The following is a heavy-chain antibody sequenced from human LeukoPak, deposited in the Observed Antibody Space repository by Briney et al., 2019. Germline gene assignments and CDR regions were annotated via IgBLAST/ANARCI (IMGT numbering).Heavy chain of an antibody. J-gene: IGHJ6*03. Sequence: SETLSLTCTVSGGSISSGSYYWSWIRQPAGKGLEWIGRIYTSGSTNYNPSLKSRVTMSVDTSKNQFSLKLSSVTAADTAVYYCARDYYDSSGFYYYYMDVWGKGITVTISS. V-gene: IGHV4-61*02. CDR1: GGSISSGSYY. CDR2: IYTSGST. CDR3: ARDYYDSSGFYYYYMDV. D-gene: IGHD3-22*01.